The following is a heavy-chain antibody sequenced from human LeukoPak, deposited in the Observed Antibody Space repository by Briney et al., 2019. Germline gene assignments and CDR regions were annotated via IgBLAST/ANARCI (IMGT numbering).Heavy chain of an antibody. D-gene: IGHD2-21*01. CDR2: ISYDGSNK. V-gene: IGHV3-30*04. CDR1: GFTFSSYA. Sequence: GGSLRLSCAASGFTFSSYAMHWVRQAPGKGLEWVAVISYDGSNKYYADSVKGRFTISRDNSKNTLYLQMNSLRAEDTAVYYCARERHIRSHFDYWGQGTLATVSS. CDR3: ARERHIRSHFDY. J-gene: IGHJ4*02.